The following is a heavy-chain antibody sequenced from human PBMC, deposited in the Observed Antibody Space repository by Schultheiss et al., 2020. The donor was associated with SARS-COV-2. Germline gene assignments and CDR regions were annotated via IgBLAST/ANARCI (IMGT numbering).Heavy chain of an antibody. V-gene: IGHV4-59*12. CDR3: ARERGYSNYYYYYMDV. CDR1: GGSISNYY. D-gene: IGHD4-11*01. Sequence: SETLSLTCSVSGGSISNYYWSWIRQPPGKGLEWIGYIYYSGSTYYNPSLKSRVTISVDTSKNQFSLKLTSVTAADTAVYYCARERGYSNYYYYYMDVWGKGTTVTVSS. J-gene: IGHJ6*03. CDR2: IYYSGST.